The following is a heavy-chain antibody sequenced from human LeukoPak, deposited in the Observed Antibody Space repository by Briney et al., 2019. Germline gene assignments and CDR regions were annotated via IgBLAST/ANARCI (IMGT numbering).Heavy chain of an antibody. V-gene: IGHV3-20*04. CDR3: ARLKINHGWKGGMDY. Sequence: GGSLRLSCAASGFTFDDHGMTWVRQVPGKGLEWVSNINWSGATTNYADSVKGRFTISRDNAKNSLYLQMNSLGAEDTAFYYCARLKINHGWKGGMDYWGQGTLVTVSS. CDR2: INWSGATT. CDR1: GFTFDDHG. J-gene: IGHJ4*02. D-gene: IGHD1-1*01.